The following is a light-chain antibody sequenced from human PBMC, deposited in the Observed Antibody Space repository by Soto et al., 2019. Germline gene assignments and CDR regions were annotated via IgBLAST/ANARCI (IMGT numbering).Light chain of an antibody. CDR1: QNIKTW. CDR2: DAS. CDR3: QHYNSYSEA. J-gene: IGKJ1*01. V-gene: IGKV1-5*01. Sequence: DIQMTQSPSTLSASVGDRVTITCRASQNIKTWVAWYQQKPGKAPKLLIYDASTLESGVPSSFSGSGSGTEFTLTISSLQPDDFATYYCQHYNSYSEAFGQGTKVDI.